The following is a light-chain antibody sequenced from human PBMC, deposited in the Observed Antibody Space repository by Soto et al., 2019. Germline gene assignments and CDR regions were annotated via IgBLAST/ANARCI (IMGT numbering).Light chain of an antibody. CDR2: GAS. CDR3: QQYGSSRPT. CDR1: QSVSSN. Sequence: EIVMTQSPVTLSVSPGERATLSCKAGQSVSSNLAWYQQKPGQAPRLLIYGASARATGIPDRFSGSGSGTDFTLTISRLEPEDVAVYYCQQYGSSRPTFGQGTRLEIK. V-gene: IGKV3-20*01. J-gene: IGKJ5*01.